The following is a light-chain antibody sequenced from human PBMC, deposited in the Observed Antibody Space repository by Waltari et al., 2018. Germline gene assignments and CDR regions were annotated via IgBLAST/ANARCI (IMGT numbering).Light chain of an antibody. V-gene: IGKV3-20*01. CDR3: QHYLRLPVT. J-gene: IGKJ1*01. Sequence: EIVLTQSPGTLSLSPGESATLSCRTSQSVTRALAWYQQKPGQAPRLRIYGASNRATGIPDRCSGSGSGTDLSLTISSREPEDFAVYYCQHYLRLPVTFGQGTKVEVK. CDR2: GAS. CDR1: QSVTRA.